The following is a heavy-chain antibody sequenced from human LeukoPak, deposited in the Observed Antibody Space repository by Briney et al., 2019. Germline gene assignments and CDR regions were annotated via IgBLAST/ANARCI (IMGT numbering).Heavy chain of an antibody. Sequence: ASVKVSCKASGYTFTSYGISWVRQAPGQGLDWMGWISAYNGNTNYAQKLQGRVTMTTDTSTSTAYMELRSLRSDDTAVYYCARDGSGSYYYYYYYMDVWGKGTTVTVSS. CDR1: GYTFTSYG. CDR3: ARDGSGSYYYYYYYMDV. D-gene: IGHD3-10*01. V-gene: IGHV1-18*01. CDR2: ISAYNGNT. J-gene: IGHJ6*03.